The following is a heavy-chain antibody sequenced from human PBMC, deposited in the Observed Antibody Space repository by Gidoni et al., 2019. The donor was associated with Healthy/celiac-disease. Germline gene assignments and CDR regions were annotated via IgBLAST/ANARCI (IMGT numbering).Heavy chain of an antibody. CDR3: ARGNIAAAGRRYHYGMDV. V-gene: IGHV4-34*01. D-gene: IGHD6-13*01. CDR1: GGSFSGYY. J-gene: IGHJ6*02. CDR2: INHSGST. Sequence: QVQLQQWGAGLLKPSETLSLTCAVYGGSFSGYYWSWIRQPPGKGLEWIGEINHSGSTNYNPSLKSRVTISVDTSKNQFSLKLSSVTAADTAVYYCARGNIAAAGRRYHYGMDVWGQGTTVTVSS.